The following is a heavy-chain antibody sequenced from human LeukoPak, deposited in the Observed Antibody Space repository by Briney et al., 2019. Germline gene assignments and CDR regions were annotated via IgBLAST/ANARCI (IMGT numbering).Heavy chain of an antibody. CDR1: GGSLSSTHYY. V-gene: IGHV4-61*01. Sequence: SETLLLTCTVSGGSLSSTHYYWGWIRQPPGKGLEWIGYIYYSGSTNYNPSLKSRVTISVDTSKNQFSLKLSSVTAADTAVYYCARGRSGWRYYFDYWGQGTLVTVSS. CDR2: IYYSGST. J-gene: IGHJ4*02. D-gene: IGHD2-15*01. CDR3: ARGRSGWRYYFDY.